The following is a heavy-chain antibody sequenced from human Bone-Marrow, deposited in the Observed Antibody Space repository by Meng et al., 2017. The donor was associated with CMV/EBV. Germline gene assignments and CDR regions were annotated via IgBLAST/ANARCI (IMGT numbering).Heavy chain of an antibody. CDR3: ARDVYCSGGSCYSGAFDI. Sequence: GESLKISCAASGFTYSSYSMNWVRQAPGKGLEWVSSISSSSSYIYYADSVKGRFTISRDNAKNSLYLQMNSLRAEDTAVYYCARDVYCSGGSCYSGAFDIWGQGTMVTV. V-gene: IGHV3-21*01. CDR2: ISSSSSYI. J-gene: IGHJ3*02. CDR1: GFTYSSYS. D-gene: IGHD2-15*01.